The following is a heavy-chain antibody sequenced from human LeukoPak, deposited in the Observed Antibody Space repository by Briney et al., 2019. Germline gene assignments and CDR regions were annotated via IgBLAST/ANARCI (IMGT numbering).Heavy chain of an antibody. Sequence: SETLSLTCTVSGGSISSSSYYWGWIRQPPGKGLEWIGSIYYSGSTYYNPSLKSRVTISVDTSKNQFSLKLSTVTAADTAVYYCATQGIDPAXFDPWGQGTLVTVSS. CDR2: IYYSGST. V-gene: IGHV4-39*01. CDR3: ATQGIDPAXFDP. CDR1: GGSISSSSYY. J-gene: IGHJ5*02.